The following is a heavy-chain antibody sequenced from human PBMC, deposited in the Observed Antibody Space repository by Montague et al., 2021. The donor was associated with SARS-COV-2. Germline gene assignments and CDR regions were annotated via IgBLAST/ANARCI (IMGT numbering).Heavy chain of an antibody. CDR3: ARLSNYYGSGSYYPHNYYYYGMDV. V-gene: IGHV4-39*01. CDR2: IYYSGST. D-gene: IGHD3-10*01. J-gene: IGHJ6*02. CDR1: GGSISSSSYY. Sequence: SETLSLTCTVSGGSISSSSYYWGWIRQPPGKGLEWIGSIYYSGSTYCNESLKSRVTISVDTSKNQFSLKLSSVTAADTAVYYCARLSNYYGSGSYYPHNYYYYGMDVWGQGTTVTVSS.